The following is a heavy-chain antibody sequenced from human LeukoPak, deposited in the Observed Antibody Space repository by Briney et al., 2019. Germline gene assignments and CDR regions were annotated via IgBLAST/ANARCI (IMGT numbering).Heavy chain of an antibody. J-gene: IGHJ5*02. CDR1: GYTFTGYC. CDR3: ARQSCSGGSCYSGWFDP. V-gene: IGHV1-2*02. Sequence: ASVKVSCKASGYTFTGYCMHWVGQAPAQGIEWMGLIKPNSGGTHYAQKFQGRVTMTRDTSISTAYMELSRLRSDDTAVYYSARQSCSGGSCYSGWFDPWGQGTLVTVSS. CDR2: IKPNSGGT. D-gene: IGHD2-15*01.